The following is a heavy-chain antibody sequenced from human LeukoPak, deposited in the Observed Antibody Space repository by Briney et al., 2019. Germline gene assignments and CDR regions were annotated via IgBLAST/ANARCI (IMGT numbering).Heavy chain of an antibody. CDR2: IYYSGST. CDR1: GGSISSSSYY. J-gene: IGHJ4*02. CDR3: ARDKGDSSEFDY. Sequence: PSETLSLTCTVSGGSISSSSYYWGWLRQPPGTGLEWIGSIYYSGSTYYNPSLKSRVTISVDTSKNQFSLKLSSVTAADTAVYYCARDKGDSSEFDYWGQGALVTVSS. D-gene: IGHD5-18*01. V-gene: IGHV4-39*07.